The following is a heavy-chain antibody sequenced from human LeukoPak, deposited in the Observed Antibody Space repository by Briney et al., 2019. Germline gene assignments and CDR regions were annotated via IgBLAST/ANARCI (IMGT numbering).Heavy chain of an antibody. CDR2: IIPIFGTA. CDR3: ARARYNWGDYYYYMDV. J-gene: IGHJ6*03. Sequence: GASVKVSCKASGGTFSSYAISWVRQAPGQGLEWIGGIIPIFGTANYAQKFQGRVTITTDESTSTAYMELSSLRSEDTAVYYCARARYNWGDYYYYMDVWGKGTTVTVSS. V-gene: IGHV1-69*05. D-gene: IGHD1-20*01. CDR1: GGTFSSYA.